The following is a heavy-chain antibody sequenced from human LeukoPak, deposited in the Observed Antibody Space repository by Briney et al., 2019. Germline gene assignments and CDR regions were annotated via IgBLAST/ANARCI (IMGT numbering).Heavy chain of an antibody. D-gene: IGHD4-17*01. J-gene: IGHJ4*02. CDR2: IYYRVTS. Sequence: SETLSLTCTVSGDSISTYYWSWIRQPPGKGLEWIGYIYYRVTSDYNPSLKSRVTISVDTSKNQFSLKLSSVTAADTAVYYCARGVTTSLFFDYWGQGALVTVSS. V-gene: IGHV4-59*01. CDR1: GDSISTYY. CDR3: ARGVTTSLFFDY.